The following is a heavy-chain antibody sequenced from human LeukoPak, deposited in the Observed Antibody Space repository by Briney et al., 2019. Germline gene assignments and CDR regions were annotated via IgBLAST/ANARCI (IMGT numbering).Heavy chain of an antibody. J-gene: IGHJ4*02. Sequence: ASLKVSCKASGYTFTGYYMHWVRQAPGQGLEWVGWINPNSGGTYYAQKFQGRVTMTRDTSISPGYMELSRLRSDDTAVYYCARDGELPEYWGQGPLVTVSS. CDR1: GYTFTGYY. CDR2: INPNSGGT. CDR3: ARDGELPEY. V-gene: IGHV1-2*02. D-gene: IGHD1-26*01.